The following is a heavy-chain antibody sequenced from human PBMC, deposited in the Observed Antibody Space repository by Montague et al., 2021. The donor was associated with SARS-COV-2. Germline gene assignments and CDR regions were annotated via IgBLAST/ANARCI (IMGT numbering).Heavy chain of an antibody. J-gene: IGHJ6*02. V-gene: IGHV4-59*01. CDR3: ARARGGTIFGVIGGSYGMDI. D-gene: IGHD3-3*01. CDR1: GGSISNYY. Sequence: SETLSLTCTVSGGSISNYYWSWIRQSPGKGLEWIAYMYYSGSTKYNPSLKSRATISVDTSKNQFSLTLSSMTAADTAVYYCARARGGTIFGVIGGSYGMDIWGQGTTVTVS. CDR2: MYYSGST.